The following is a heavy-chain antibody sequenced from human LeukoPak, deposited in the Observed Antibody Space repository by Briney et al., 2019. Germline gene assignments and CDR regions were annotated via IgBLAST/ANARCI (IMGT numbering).Heavy chain of an antibody. CDR3: TREDRPFCPFAY. CDR1: GGSIDITNY. D-gene: IGHD3-22*01. J-gene: IGHJ4*02. CDR2: ISHDGTT. Sequence: PSETLSLTCGVSGGSIDITNYWSWVRQAPGKGLEWIGEISHDGTTNHNPSLRSRVAMSLDRANNQFSLSLTSVTAADTAVYYCTREDRPFCPFAYWGQGVLDTVSS. V-gene: IGHV4-4*02.